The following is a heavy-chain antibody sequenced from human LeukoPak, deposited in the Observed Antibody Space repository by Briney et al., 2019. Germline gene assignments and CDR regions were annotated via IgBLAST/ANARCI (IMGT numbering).Heavy chain of an antibody. D-gene: IGHD1-26*01. J-gene: IGHJ4*02. CDR2: IAPDGSTQ. Sequence: GGSLRLSCAASGFTFSLYSMTWVRQALGKGLEWVANIAPDGSTQNYVDSLEGRFTISRDNPKNSLYLQMHSLRAEDAAVYYCARVIGGAIDHWGQGTLVTVSS. CDR3: ARVIGGAIDH. CDR1: GFTFSLYS. V-gene: IGHV3-7*01.